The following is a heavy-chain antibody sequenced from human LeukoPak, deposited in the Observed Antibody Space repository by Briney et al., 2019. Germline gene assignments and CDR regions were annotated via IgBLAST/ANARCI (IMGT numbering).Heavy chain of an antibody. J-gene: IGHJ6*02. CDR1: GGSFSGYY. CDR2: INHSGST. Sequence: SETLSLTCAVYGGSFSGYYWSWIRQPPGKGLEWIGEINHSGSTNYNPSLKSRVTISVDTSKNQFSLKLSSVTAADTAVYYCAREGSFYDFWSGYYKSYYYYGMDVWGQGTTVTVSS. CDR3: AREGSFYDFWSGYYKSYYYYGMDV. D-gene: IGHD3-3*01. V-gene: IGHV4-34*01.